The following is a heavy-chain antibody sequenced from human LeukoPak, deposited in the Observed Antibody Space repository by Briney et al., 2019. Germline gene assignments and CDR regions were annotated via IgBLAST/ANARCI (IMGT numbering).Heavy chain of an antibody. V-gene: IGHV3-74*01. CDR1: GFTFSSYW. CDR2: INSDGSST. Sequence: GGSLRLSCAASGFTFSSYWMHWVRQAPGKGLVWVSRINSDGSSTSYADSVKGRFTISRDNAKNTLNLQMNSLRAEDTAVYYCARDSGDGYNVELLHWGQGTLVTVSS. D-gene: IGHD5-24*01. CDR3: ARDSGDGYNVELLH. J-gene: IGHJ4*02.